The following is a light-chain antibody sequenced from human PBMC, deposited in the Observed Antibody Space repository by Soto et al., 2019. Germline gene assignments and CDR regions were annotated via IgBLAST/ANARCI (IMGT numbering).Light chain of an antibody. V-gene: IGKV3-20*01. CDR2: GAS. CDR3: QQYGSSPTT. CDR1: QSVSSSY. Sequence: EIVLTQSAPTLSLSPGERATVSFTASQSVSSSYLAWYQQKPGQAPRLLIYGASSRATGIPDRFSGSGSGTDFTLTISRLEPEDFAVYYCQQYGSSPTTFGQGTKVDIK. J-gene: IGKJ1*01.